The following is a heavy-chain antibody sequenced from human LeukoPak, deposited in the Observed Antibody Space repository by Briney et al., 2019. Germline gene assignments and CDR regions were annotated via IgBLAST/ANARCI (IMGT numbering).Heavy chain of an antibody. CDR1: GYTFTSYD. CDR3: ARDQGAAVDFDY. V-gene: IGHV1-18*01. D-gene: IGHD6-25*01. CDR2: ISAYNGNT. Sequence: ASVTVSCKASGYTFTSYDINWVRQAPGQGLEWMGWISAYNGNTNYAQKLQGRVTMTTDTSTSTAYMELRSLRSDDTAVYYCARDQGAAVDFDYWGQGTLVTVSS. J-gene: IGHJ4*02.